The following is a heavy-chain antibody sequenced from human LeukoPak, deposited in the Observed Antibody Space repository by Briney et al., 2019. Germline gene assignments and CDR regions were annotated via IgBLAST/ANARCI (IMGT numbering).Heavy chain of an antibody. V-gene: IGHV3-9*01. CDR2: ISWNSGSI. J-gene: IGHJ4*02. Sequence: GGSLRLSCAASGFTFDDYAMHWVRQAPGKGLEWVSGISWNSGSIGYADSVKGRFTISRDNAKNSLYLQMNSLRAEDTALYYCAKDIGDWGQGTLVTVSS. CDR3: AKDIGD. D-gene: IGHD3-10*01. CDR1: GFTFDDYA.